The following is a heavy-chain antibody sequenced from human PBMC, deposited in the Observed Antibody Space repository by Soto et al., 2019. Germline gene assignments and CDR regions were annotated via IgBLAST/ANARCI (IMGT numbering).Heavy chain of an antibody. CDR2: FDPEDGET. CDR3: ASCHISSGKDNGMED. CDR1: GNTLTELS. D-gene: IGHD6-19*01. J-gene: IGHJ6*02. V-gene: IGHV1-24*01. Sequence: ASVKLSCKVSGNTLTELSMHWVRQAPGKGIEWMGGFDPEDGETIYAQTFQGRVTMTEDTSTDTAYMELSSLRSEDTAVYYCASCHISSGKDNGMEDWGQGTTATV.